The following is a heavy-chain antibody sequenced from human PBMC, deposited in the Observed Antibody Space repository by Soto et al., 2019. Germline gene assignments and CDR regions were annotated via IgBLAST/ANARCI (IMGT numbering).Heavy chain of an antibody. CDR2: ISSSGAIT. V-gene: IGHV3-23*01. J-gene: IGHJ4*02. CDR3: AKDLPGLDLTGFLDY. Sequence: EVQLLESGGGLIQPGGSLRLCCAASGFTFSNFAMSWVRQAPGKGLEWVSGISSSGAITYHANSVKGRFTISRDNSMNTLYLQMDSLRAEDRAVYHCAKDLPGLDLTGFLDYWGQGTLVTVSA. D-gene: IGHD3-9*01. CDR1: GFTFSNFA.